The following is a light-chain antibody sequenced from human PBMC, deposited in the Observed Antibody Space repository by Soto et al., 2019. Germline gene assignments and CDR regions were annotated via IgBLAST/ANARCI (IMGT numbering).Light chain of an antibody. V-gene: IGKV3-11*01. J-gene: IGKJ5*01. CDR1: QSVSRY. CDR3: QRYHSWPPIT. Sequence: EIVLTHSRSTLHLIRSERATLSPSASQSVSRYLAWYQQKPGQAPRLLIYDASNRATGIPARFSVSGSGTDFTLTIDSLQSDDFAVYYCQRYHSWPPITFGQGTRLEIK. CDR2: DAS.